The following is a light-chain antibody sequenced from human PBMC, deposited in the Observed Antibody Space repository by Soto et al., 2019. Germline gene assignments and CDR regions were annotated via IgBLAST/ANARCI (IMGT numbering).Light chain of an antibody. CDR3: QQYNNWPPFT. CDR2: NKS. V-gene: IGKV3-15*01. CDR1: QSVGSN. Sequence: EIVMTQSPATLSVSPGDRVTLSCRASQSVGSNLAWYQQKPGQAPRLVIYNKSTRAAGIPGRFSGSGSGTEFTLTISSLQSEGFAVYYCQQYNNWPPFTFGPGTKVDIK. J-gene: IGKJ3*01.